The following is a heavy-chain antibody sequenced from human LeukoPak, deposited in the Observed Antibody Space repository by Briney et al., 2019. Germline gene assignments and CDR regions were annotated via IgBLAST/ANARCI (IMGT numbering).Heavy chain of an antibody. J-gene: IGHJ6*02. CDR3: AKTRVIAAPGFYGMDV. CDR1: GFIVSDNY. D-gene: IGHD6-13*01. Sequence: QPGGSLRLSCAASGFIVSDNYMIWVRQAPGKGLEWVSAISGSGGSTYYADSVKGRFTISRDNSKNTLYLQMNSLRAEDTVVYYCAKTRVIAAPGFYGMDVWGQGTTVTVSS. V-gene: IGHV3-23*01. CDR2: ISGSGGST.